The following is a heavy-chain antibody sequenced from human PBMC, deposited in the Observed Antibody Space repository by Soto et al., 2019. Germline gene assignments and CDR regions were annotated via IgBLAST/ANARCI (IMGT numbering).Heavy chain of an antibody. Sequence: EVQMVESGGGLVQPGGSLSLSCAASGFTVSSNYMTWVRQAPGRGLEWVSVIYSGGSTYYADSVKGRFTISRHNSKNTLYLQMNSLRTEDTAVYYCAIDYCSGGSCYPPIYYYYMDVWCKGTTVTVSS. D-gene: IGHD2-15*01. CDR1: GFTVSSNY. CDR2: IYSGGST. CDR3: AIDYCSGGSCYPPIYYYYMDV. J-gene: IGHJ6*03. V-gene: IGHV3-53*04.